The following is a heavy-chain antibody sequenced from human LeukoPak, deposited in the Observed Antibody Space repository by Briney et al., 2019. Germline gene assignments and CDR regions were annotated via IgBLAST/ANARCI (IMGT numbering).Heavy chain of an antibody. V-gene: IGHV1-18*01. Sequence: ASVKVSCKASGYTFTSYGISWVRQAPGQGLEWMGWISAYNGNTNYAQKFQGRVTMTTDTSTSTAYMELRSLRSDDTAVYYCARRAFGTRSAGAFDIWGQGTMVTVSS. CDR2: ISAYNGNT. J-gene: IGHJ3*02. CDR3: ARRAFGTRSAGAFDI. D-gene: IGHD1-1*01. CDR1: GYTFTSYG.